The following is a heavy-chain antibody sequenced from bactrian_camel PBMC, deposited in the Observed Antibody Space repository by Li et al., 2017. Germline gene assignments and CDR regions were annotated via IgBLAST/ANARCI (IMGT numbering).Heavy chain of an antibody. Sequence: VQLVESGGGSVQAGGSLKLSCTSSGSIFSTCAMAWYRQAPGKERELVGSITSDGTTTYTDSVKGRFTISKDNAGNSLFLQMSNLKPEDTAMYYCAASHSFILTPRFYRLESSDYPYRARGPRSPSP. D-gene: IGHD4*01. CDR1: GSIFSTCA. CDR2: ITSDGTT. J-gene: IGHJ4*01. V-gene: IGHV3S53*01.